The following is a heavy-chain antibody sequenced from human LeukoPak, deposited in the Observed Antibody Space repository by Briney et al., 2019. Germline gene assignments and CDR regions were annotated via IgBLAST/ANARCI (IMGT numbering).Heavy chain of an antibody. CDR2: ISGSGGST. J-gene: IGHJ6*02. Sequence: PGGSLRLSCAASGFTFSSYAMSCVRQAPGKGLEWVSAISGSGGSTYYADSVKGRFTISRDNSKNTLYLQMNSLRAEDTAVYYCAKDRATVTTVFATDGMDVWGQGATVTVSS. CDR1: GFTFSSYA. CDR3: AKDRATVTTVFATDGMDV. V-gene: IGHV3-23*01. D-gene: IGHD4-11*01.